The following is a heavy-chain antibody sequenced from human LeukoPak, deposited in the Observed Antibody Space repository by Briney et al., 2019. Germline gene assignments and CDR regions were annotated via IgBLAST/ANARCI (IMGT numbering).Heavy chain of an antibody. CDR3: ARASLSSLLTFDY. D-gene: IGHD2-15*01. J-gene: IGHJ4*02. Sequence: GGSLRLSCAASGFTSGGYWMNWVRQAPGKGLEWVAIVKQDGSQKFYLDSVRGRFTISTDTANNSLYLLMNSLRAEDTAVYYCARASLSSLLTFDYWGKGTLVTVSS. V-gene: IGHV3-7*01. CDR1: GFTSGGYW. CDR2: VKQDGSQK.